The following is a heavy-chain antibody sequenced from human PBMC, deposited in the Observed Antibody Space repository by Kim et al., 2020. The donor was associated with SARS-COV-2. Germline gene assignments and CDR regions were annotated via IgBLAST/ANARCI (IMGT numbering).Heavy chain of an antibody. CDR3: ARDSMVVIAKMSGIDY. V-gene: IGHV4-4*07. CDR2: IYTSGST. CDR1: GGSISSYY. J-gene: IGHJ4*02. D-gene: IGHD2-21*01. Sequence: SETLSLTCTVSGGSISSYYWSWIRQPAGKGLEWIGRIYTSGSTNYNPSLKSRVTMSVDTSKNQFSLKLSSVTAADTAVYYCARDSMVVIAKMSGIDYWGQGTLVTVSS.